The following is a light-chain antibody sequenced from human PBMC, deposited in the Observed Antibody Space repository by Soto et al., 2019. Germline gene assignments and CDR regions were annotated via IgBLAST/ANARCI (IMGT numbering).Light chain of an antibody. CDR2: DVT. Sequence: QSALTQPRSVSGSPGQSVTISCTGTSGDVGAYDRVSWYQHHPTKAPKLIIYDVTNRPSGVPYRFSGSKSGSTASLTISGRQAEDEDDYYCCSHAGGSSWVFGGGTQLTVL. CDR3: CSHAGGSSWV. J-gene: IGLJ3*02. V-gene: IGLV2-11*01. CDR1: SGDVGAYDR.